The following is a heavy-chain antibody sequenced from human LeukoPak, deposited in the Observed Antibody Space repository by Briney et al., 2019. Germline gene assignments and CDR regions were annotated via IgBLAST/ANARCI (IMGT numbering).Heavy chain of an antibody. Sequence: GGSLRLSCAASGFRFSDYWMNWVRQAPGKGLEWVANIKEDGAEKYYVESVKGRFTIFRDNAKHSLHLQMNSLRVEDTAVYYCASGMTEFDYWGQGTLVTVSS. J-gene: IGHJ4*02. V-gene: IGHV3-7*01. CDR1: GFRFSDYW. CDR3: ASGMTEFDY. CDR2: IKEDGAEK.